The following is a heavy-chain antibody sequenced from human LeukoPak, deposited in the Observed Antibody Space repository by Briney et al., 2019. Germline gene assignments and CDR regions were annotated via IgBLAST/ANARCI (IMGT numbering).Heavy chain of an antibody. CDR3: AKDREGQWLVRILDY. CDR2: ISGSGGGT. J-gene: IGHJ4*02. V-gene: IGHV3-23*01. D-gene: IGHD6-19*01. CDR1: GFTFSSYA. Sequence: GGSLRLSCAASGFTFSSYAMSWVRQAPGKGLEWVSAISGSGGGTYYADSVKGRFTISRDNSKNTLYLQMNSLRAEDTAVYYCAKDREGQWLVRILDYWGQGTLVTVSS.